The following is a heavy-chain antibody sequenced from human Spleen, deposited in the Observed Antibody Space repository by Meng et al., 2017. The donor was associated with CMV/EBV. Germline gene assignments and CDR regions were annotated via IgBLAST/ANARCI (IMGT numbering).Heavy chain of an antibody. V-gene: IGHV4-59*08. CDR2: IYYTGIT. D-gene: IGHD4-17*01. CDR1: GGSINNYY. Sequence: GSLRLSCTVSGGSINNYYWSWIRQPPGKGLEMIGYIYYTGITNYSPSLKSRVTISVDTSKNQFSLKLSSVTAADTAVYYCARLWGTVTTSSGLFDPWGQGTLVTVSS. J-gene: IGHJ5*02. CDR3: ARLWGTVTTSSGLFDP.